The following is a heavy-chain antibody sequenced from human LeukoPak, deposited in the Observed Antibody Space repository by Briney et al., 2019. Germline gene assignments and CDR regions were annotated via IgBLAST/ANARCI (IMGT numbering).Heavy chain of an antibody. CDR1: GGSISSGSYY. V-gene: IGHV4-61*02. D-gene: IGHD2/OR15-2a*01. J-gene: IGHJ6*03. CDR2: IYTSGST. CDR3: ARDFNSRDYYYYYYMDV. Sequence: SETLSLTCTVSGGSISSGSYYWSWIRQPAGKGLEWIGRIYTSGSTNYNPSLKSRATISVDTSKNQFSLKLSSVTAADTAVYYCARDFNSRDYYYYYYMDVWGKGTTVTVSS.